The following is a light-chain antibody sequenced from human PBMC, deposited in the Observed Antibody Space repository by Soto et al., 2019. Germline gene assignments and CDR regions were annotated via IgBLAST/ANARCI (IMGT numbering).Light chain of an antibody. Sequence: DIQFTQSPRSLSASGGDRVTXTCRASQGISSYLTWYQQKPGKAPKLLIYAASTLQSGVPSRFSGSGYGTEFTLTISSLQPEDFATYYCLQDYNYPLTFGGRTKVDIK. CDR1: QGISSY. V-gene: IGKV1-9*01. J-gene: IGKJ4*01. CDR3: LQDYNYPLT. CDR2: AAS.